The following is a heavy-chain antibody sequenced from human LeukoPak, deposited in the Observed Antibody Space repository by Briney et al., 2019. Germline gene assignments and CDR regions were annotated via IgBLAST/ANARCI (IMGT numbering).Heavy chain of an antibody. Sequence: SETLSLTCAVSGYSISSGYYWGWIRQPPGKGLEWIGSIYHSGSTYYNPSLKSRVTISVDTSKNQFSLKLSSVTAADTAVYYCARAAPITMVRGVYFDYWGQGTLVTVSS. V-gene: IGHV4-38-2*01. CDR3: ARAAPITMVRGVYFDY. D-gene: IGHD3-10*01. J-gene: IGHJ4*02. CDR1: GYSISSGYY. CDR2: IYHSGST.